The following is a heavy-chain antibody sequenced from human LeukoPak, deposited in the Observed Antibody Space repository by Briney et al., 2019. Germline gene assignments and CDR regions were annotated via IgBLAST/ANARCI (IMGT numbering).Heavy chain of an antibody. J-gene: IGHJ4*02. CDR1: GDTFSSYA. CDR2: INPSGGT. D-gene: IGHD6-13*01. V-gene: IGHV1-46*04. Sequence: ASVKVSCKASGDTFSSYAISWVRQAPGQGLEWVGIINPSGGTSYAQNLQGRITMTRDTSTSTLYMELSSLRSEDTAVYYCAREGVAGTGLDFWGQGTLVTVSS. CDR3: AREGVAGTGLDF.